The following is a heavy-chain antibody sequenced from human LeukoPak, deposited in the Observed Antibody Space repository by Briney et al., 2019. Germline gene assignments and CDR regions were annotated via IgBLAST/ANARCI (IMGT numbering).Heavy chain of an antibody. Sequence: SETLSLTCSASGDSMTTFDWSWIRQAAGKGLEWVGQVFTSGTTAYSSSLKSRLTISLDKSNNQVSLKLISMTAADTAVYYCARHSPSGWYYFDSWGQGALVIVS. CDR2: VFTSGTT. CDR3: ARHSPSGWYYFDS. J-gene: IGHJ4*02. V-gene: IGHV4-4*07. D-gene: IGHD6-19*01. CDR1: GDSMTTFD.